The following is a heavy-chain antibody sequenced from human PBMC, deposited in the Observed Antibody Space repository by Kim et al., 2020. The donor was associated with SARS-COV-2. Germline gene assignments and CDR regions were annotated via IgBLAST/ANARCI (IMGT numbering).Heavy chain of an antibody. Sequence: GGSLRLSCAASGFTFSSYWMIWVRQAPGKGLEWVANIKQDGSEKYYVDSVKGRFTISRDNAKNSLYLQMNSLRAEDTAVYYCARVLALERRRYYYYGMDVWGQGTTVTVSS. V-gene: IGHV3-7*01. CDR1: GFTFSSYW. J-gene: IGHJ6*02. CDR2: IKQDGSEK. CDR3: ARVLALERRRYYYYGMDV. D-gene: IGHD1-1*01.